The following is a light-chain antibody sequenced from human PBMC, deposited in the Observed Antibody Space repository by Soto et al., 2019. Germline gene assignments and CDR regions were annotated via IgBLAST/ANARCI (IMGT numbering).Light chain of an antibody. V-gene: IGKV3-20*01. Sequence: EIVLTQSPGTLSLSPGERATLSCRASQSVSSYYLAWYQQKPGQAPRLLIYAASSRATGIPDRFSGGGSGTDFTLTISRLEPEDFAVYYCQQCGSXPWTFGQGTK. CDR1: QSVSSYY. CDR3: QQCGSXPWT. J-gene: IGKJ1*01. CDR2: AAS.